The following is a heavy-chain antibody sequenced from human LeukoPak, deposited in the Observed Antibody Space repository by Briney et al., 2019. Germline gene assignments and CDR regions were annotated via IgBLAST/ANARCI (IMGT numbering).Heavy chain of an antibody. D-gene: IGHD3-10*01. J-gene: IGHJ6*03. CDR2: INPNSGGT. CDR1: GYTFTGYY. CDR3: ARGEMVRGVIAVCYYYMDV. V-gene: IGHV1-2*02. Sequence: ASVKVSCKASGYTFTGYYMHWVRQAPGQGLEWMGWINPNSGGTNYAQKFQGRVTMTRDTSISTAYMELSRLRSDDTAVYYCARGEMVRGVIAVCYYYMDVWSKGTTVTVSS.